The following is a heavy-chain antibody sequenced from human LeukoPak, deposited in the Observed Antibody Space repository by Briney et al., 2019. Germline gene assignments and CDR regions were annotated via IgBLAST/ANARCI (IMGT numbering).Heavy chain of an antibody. V-gene: IGHV3-23*01. J-gene: IGHJ4*02. Sequence: GGSLRLSCAASGFTFSSYWMSWVRQAPGKGLEWVSAISGSGGSTYYADSVKGRFTISRDNSKNTLYLQMNSLRAEDTAVYYCAKDYPSTGCSGGSCYLRFSYWGQGTLVTVSS. CDR3: AKDYPSTGCSGGSCYLRFSY. CDR1: GFTFSSYW. CDR2: ISGSGGST. D-gene: IGHD2-15*01.